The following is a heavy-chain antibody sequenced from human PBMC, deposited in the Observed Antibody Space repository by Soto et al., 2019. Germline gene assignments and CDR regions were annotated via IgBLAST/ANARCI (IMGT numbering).Heavy chain of an antibody. CDR1: GGSFSSYY. D-gene: IGHD6-19*01. J-gene: IGHJ6*02. Sequence: PSETLSLTRAVYGGSFSSYYWSWIRQPAGKWLEWIGEINHSGSTNYNPSLTSLVTISVDTFNNQFSLKLSSLAAGHTAVYYCASGGSGWYYYYYGVEVVGQGATVTVSS. CDR3: ASGGSGWYYYYYGVEV. CDR2: INHSGST. V-gene: IGHV4-34*01.